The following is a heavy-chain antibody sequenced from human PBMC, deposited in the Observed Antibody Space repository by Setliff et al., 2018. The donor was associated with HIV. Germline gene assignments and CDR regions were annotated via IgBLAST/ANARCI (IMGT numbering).Heavy chain of an antibody. J-gene: IGHJ3*02. CDR3: ARDLTISRGAWYDAHDI. V-gene: IGHV3-30*04. Sequence: GGSLRLSCAASGFTFSTFPMHWLRQAPGKELEWVAVISSDGNDKYNADSVNGRSTISRDNSENTLYLQMNNLRTEDTAMYYCARDLTISRGAWYDAHDIWGRGTMVTVSS. CDR2: ISSDGNDK. D-gene: IGHD6-19*01. CDR1: GFTFSTFP.